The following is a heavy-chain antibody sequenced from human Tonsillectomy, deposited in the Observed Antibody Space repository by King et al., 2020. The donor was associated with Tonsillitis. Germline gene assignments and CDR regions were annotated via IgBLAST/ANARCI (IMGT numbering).Heavy chain of an antibody. V-gene: IGHV1-18*01. D-gene: IGHD6-19*01. Sequence: QLVQSGAEVKKPGASVKVSCKASGYTFTSYGISWVRQAPGQGLEWMGWISPYNGNPNYAQKLQVRVTMTTDTSTSTPYMELRSLRSDDTAVYYCARDWGSRGWHNYYYYYMDVWGKGTTVTVSS. CDR2: ISPYNGNP. CDR1: GYTFTSYG. J-gene: IGHJ6*03. CDR3: ARDWGSRGWHNYYYYYMDV.